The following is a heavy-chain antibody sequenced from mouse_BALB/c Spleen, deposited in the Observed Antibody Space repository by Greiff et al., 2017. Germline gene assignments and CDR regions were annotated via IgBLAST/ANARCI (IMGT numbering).Heavy chain of an antibody. CDR3: ARGPGYVGYAMDY. Sequence: QVQLQQPGAELVKPGASVKMSCKASGYTFTSYNMHWVKQTPGQGLEWIGAIYPGNGDTSYNQKFKGKATLTADKSSSTAYMQLSSLTSEDSAVYYCARGPGYVGYAMDYWGQGTSVTVSS. J-gene: IGHJ4*01. CDR1: GYTFTSYN. CDR2: IYPGNGDT. V-gene: IGHV1-12*01. D-gene: IGHD3-1*01.